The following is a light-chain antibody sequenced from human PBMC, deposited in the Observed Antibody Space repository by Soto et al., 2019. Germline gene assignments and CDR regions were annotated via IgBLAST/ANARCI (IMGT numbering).Light chain of an antibody. CDR2: WAS. CDR3: QHYYTTAPT. Sequence: DIVMTHSPDSLAVFLGQGATINLRSRQSVLYSSTNKNHLALYQQKPGHPPKLLIDWASTRDSGVPGRFSGSVSGTAFTLTISSLQAEDVAVYYFQHYYTTAPTFGPGTMLEIK. J-gene: IGKJ2*01. V-gene: IGKV4-1*01. CDR1: QSVLYSSTNKNH.